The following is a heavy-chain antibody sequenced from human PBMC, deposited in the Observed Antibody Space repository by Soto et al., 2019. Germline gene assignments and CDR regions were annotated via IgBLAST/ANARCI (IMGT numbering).Heavy chain of an antibody. D-gene: IGHD3-10*01. CDR1: GGSISSGGYY. CDR3: ARVTGGPSHPDSYGSA. J-gene: IGHJ4*02. Sequence: QVQLQESGPGLVKPSQTLSLTCTVSGGSISSGGYYWSWIRQHPGKGLEWIGYIYYSGSTYYNPSLKSRVTISVDTSKNPFSLKLRSVTAADTVVYYCARVTGGPSHPDSYGSAWGQGTLVTVSS. CDR2: IYYSGST. V-gene: IGHV4-31*03.